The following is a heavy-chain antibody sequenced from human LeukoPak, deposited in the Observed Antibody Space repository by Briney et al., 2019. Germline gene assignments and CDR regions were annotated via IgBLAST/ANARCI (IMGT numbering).Heavy chain of an antibody. J-gene: IGHJ4*02. D-gene: IGHD3-3*01. CDR2: IYTSGST. CDR1: GGSISSGSYY. Sequence: SETLSLTCTVSGGSISSGSYYWSWIRQPAGKGLEWIGRIYTSGSTNYNPSLKSRVTISVDTSKNQFSLKLSSVTAADTAVYYCARENVFGVVIDYYFDYWGQGTLVTVSS. V-gene: IGHV4-61*02. CDR3: ARENVFGVVIDYYFDY.